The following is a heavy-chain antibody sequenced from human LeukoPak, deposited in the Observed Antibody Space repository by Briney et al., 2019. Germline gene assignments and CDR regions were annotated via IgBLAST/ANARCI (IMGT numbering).Heavy chain of an antibody. Sequence: TSVKVSCKASGYTFTSYGISWVRQAPGQGLEWMGWISAYNGNTNYAQKLQGRVTMTTDTSTSTAYMELSSLRSEDTAVYYCARDGAMIVVEDAFDIWGQGTMVTVSS. CDR3: ARDGAMIVVEDAFDI. CDR2: ISAYNGNT. V-gene: IGHV1-18*01. D-gene: IGHD3-22*01. CDR1: GYTFTSYG. J-gene: IGHJ3*02.